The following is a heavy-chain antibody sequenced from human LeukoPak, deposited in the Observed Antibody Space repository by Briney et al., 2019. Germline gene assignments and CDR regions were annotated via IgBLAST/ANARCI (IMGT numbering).Heavy chain of an antibody. D-gene: IGHD6-13*01. CDR1: GFTLSTYE. V-gene: IGHV3-66*02. CDR3: ARDLSGSSWPYYYYYMDV. J-gene: IGHJ6*03. CDR2: IYSGGST. Sequence: PGGSLRLSCAASGFTLSTYEMNWVRQAPGKGLEWVSVIYSGGSTYYADSVKGRFTISRDNSKNTLYLQMNSLRAEDTAVYYCARDLSGSSWPYYYYYMDVWGKGTTVTVSS.